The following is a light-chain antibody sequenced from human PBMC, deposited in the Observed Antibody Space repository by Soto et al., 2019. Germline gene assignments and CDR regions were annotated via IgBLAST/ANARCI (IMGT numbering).Light chain of an antibody. V-gene: IGKV3-11*01. J-gene: IGKJ4*01. CDR1: QSVSNY. CDR3: QQRRALA. Sequence: EIVLTQSPATLSLSPGERATLSCRASQSVSNYLAWYQQKHGQAPRLLIYDASNRATGIPARFSGIGSGTDFTLTISSLEPEDFAHYYCQQRRALAFGGVNRVEI. CDR2: DAS.